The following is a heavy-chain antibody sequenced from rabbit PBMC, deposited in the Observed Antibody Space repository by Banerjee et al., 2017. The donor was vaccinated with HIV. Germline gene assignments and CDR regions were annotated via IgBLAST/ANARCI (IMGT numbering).Heavy chain of an antibody. J-gene: IGHJ4*01. D-gene: IGHD6-1*01. CDR2: IWPGSSGNT. Sequence: QSLEESGGDLVKPGASLTLTCTASGFSFSSVYYMCWVRQAPGRGLEWIACIWPGSSGNTYYASWAKGRFTISKTSSTTVTLQMTSLTAADTATYFCARGTYGYAGYAPNLWGQGTPSPS. V-gene: IGHV1S40*01. CDR3: ARGTYGYAGYAPNL. CDR1: GFSFSSVYY.